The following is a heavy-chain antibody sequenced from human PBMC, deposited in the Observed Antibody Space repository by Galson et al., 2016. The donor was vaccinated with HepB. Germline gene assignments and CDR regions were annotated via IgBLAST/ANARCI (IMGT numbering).Heavy chain of an antibody. D-gene: IGHD6-13*01. CDR1: GYDFTTYW. V-gene: IGHV5-51*01. Sequence: SCKGSGYDFTTYWIAWVRQMPGKGLEWMGIVYPGDSRTTYSPSFRGQVTTSADKSISTAYLQWSSLKASDTAMYYCARPIAAAGNGWFDPWGHGTLVTVSS. CDR2: VYPGDSRT. J-gene: IGHJ5*02. CDR3: ARPIAAAGNGWFDP.